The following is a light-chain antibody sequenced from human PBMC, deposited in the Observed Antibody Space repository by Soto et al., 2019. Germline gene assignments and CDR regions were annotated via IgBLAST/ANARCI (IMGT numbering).Light chain of an antibody. V-gene: IGKV1-27*01. CDR2: AAS. J-gene: IGKJ2*01. CDR3: QKYNSAPNP. Sequence: DVQMTQSPSSLSASVGDRVTITCRASRDISSSLAWYQQKTGKVPKLLIYAASTLHAGVQSRFSGSGSGTFFTLTINSLQPEDVATYYCQKYNSAPNPFGRGTRLEIK. CDR1: RDISSS.